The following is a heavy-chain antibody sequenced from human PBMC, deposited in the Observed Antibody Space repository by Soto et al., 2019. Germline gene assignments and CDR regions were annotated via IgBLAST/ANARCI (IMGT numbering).Heavy chain of an antibody. V-gene: IGHV3-74*01. J-gene: IGHJ6*02. CDR3: AKDVTIFGVVPDKDLPATHYYYYYGMDV. D-gene: IGHD3-3*01. CDR1: GFTFSSYW. Sequence: GGSLRLSCAASGFTFSSYWMHWVRQAPGKGLVWVSRINSDGSSTSYADSVKGRFTISRDNAKNTLYLQMNSLRAEDTAVYYCAKDVTIFGVVPDKDLPATHYYYYYGMDVWGQGTTVTVSS. CDR2: INSDGSST.